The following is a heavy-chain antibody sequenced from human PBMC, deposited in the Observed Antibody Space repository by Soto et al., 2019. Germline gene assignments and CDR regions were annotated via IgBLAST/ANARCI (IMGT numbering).Heavy chain of an antibody. J-gene: IGHJ3*02. CDR2: IWYDGSNK. D-gene: IGHD3-22*01. Sequence: GGSLRLSCAASGFTFSSYAMHWVRQAPGKGLEWVAVIWYDGSNKYYADSVKGRFTISRDNSKNTLYLQMNSLRAEDTAVYYCARDTPYYDSSGDAFDIWGQGTMVTVSS. CDR3: ARDTPYYDSSGDAFDI. V-gene: IGHV3-33*08. CDR1: GFTFSSYA.